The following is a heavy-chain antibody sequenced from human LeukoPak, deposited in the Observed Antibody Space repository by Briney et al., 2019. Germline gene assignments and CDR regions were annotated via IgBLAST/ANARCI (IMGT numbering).Heavy chain of an antibody. V-gene: IGHV1-2*02. CDR2: INPNSGGT. CDR1: GYTFTGYY. D-gene: IGHD2-15*01. Sequence: ASVKVSCKASGYTFTGYYMHWVRQAPGQGLEWMGWINPNSGGTNYAQKFQGRVTMTRDTSISTAYMELSRLRSDDTAVYYCARDPGGSGLYWYFDLWGRGTLVTVSS. CDR3: ARDPGGSGLYWYFDL. J-gene: IGHJ2*01.